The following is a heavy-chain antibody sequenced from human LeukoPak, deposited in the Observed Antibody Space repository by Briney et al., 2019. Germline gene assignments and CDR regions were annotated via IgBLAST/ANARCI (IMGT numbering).Heavy chain of an antibody. J-gene: IGHJ4*02. CDR3: AKELRGYSYGEH. CDR1: RFTFRNYG. V-gene: IGHV3-30*02. Sequence: GGSLRFSCAASRFTFRNYGMHWVRQAPGKGLEWVAVIWYDGSNKYYADSVKGRFTISRDNSKNTLYLQMNSLRAEDTAVYYCAKELRGYSYGEHWGQGTLVTVSS. D-gene: IGHD5-18*01. CDR2: IWYDGSNK.